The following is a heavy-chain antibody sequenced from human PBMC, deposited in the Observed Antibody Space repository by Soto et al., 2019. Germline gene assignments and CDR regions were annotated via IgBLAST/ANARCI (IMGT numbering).Heavy chain of an antibody. CDR3: AKDRGLRSTPNWFDP. CDR2: ISGSGGST. J-gene: IGHJ5*02. D-gene: IGHD3-10*02. V-gene: IGHV3-23*01. Sequence: GGSLRLSCAASGFTFSSYAMSWVRQAPGKGLEWVSAISGSGGSTYYADSVKGRFTISRDNPKNTLYLQMNSLRAEDTAVCYCAKDRGLRSTPNWFDPWGQGTLVTVSS. CDR1: GFTFSSYA.